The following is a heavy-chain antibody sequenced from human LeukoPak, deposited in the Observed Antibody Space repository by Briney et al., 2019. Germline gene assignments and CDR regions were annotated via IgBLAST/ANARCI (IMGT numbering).Heavy chain of an antibody. D-gene: IGHD2-21*02. V-gene: IGHV1-69*05. J-gene: IGHJ3*02. CDR1: GCTFSSYA. CDR2: IIPIFGTA. CDR3: ARGCGGDCSSAFDI. Sequence: GSPVKVSSKASGCTFSSYAISWVRQAPGQGLERMGRIIPIFGTANYAQKFQGRVTITTDESTSTAYMELSSLRSEDTAVYYCARGCGGDCSSAFDIWGQGTMVTVSS.